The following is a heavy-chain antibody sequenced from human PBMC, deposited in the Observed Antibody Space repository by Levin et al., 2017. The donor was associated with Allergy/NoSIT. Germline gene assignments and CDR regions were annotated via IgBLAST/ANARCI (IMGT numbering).Heavy chain of an antibody. D-gene: IGHD2-21*02. CDR3: ARAFLCGDCYLPNDAFDI. V-gene: IGHV3-33*01. J-gene: IGHJ3*02. CDR1: GFTFSSYG. CDR2: IWYDGSNK. Sequence: GGSLRLSCAASGFTFSSYGMHWVRQAPGKGLEWVAVIWYDGSNKYYADSVKGRFTISRDNSKNTLYLQMNSLRAEDTAVYYCARAFLCGDCYLPNDAFDIWGQGTMVTVSS.